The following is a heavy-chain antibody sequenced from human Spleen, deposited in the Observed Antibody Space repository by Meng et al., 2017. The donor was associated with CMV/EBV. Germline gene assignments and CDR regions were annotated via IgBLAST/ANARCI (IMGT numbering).Heavy chain of an antibody. CDR3: ARENLYSSGRRWFDP. Sequence: VSSNSAAWNWIRQSPSRGVEWLGRTYYRSKWYNDYAVSVKSRITINPDTSKNQFSLQLNSVTPEDTAVYYCARENLYSSGRRWFDPWGQGTLVTVSS. V-gene: IGHV6-1*01. CDR2: TYYRSKWYN. D-gene: IGHD6-19*01. J-gene: IGHJ5*02. CDR1: VSSNSAA.